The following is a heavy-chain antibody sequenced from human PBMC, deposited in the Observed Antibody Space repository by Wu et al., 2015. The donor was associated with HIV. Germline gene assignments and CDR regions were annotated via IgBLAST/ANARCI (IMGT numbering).Heavy chain of an antibody. CDR1: GNTFNA. V-gene: IGHV1-69*05. J-gene: IGHJ4*02. Sequence: QDQLVQSGAEVKKPGSSVKISCKASGNTFNAINWLRQAPGQGLEWMGGIIPLFGTTEYAHIFQGRVTITTDESTSTAYMRLCSLTSADTAVYYCATPRSPGFSSAWPTYFDFWGQGTLVTVSS. D-gene: IGHD6-19*01. CDR2: IIPLFGTT. CDR3: ATPRSPGFSSAWPTYFDF.